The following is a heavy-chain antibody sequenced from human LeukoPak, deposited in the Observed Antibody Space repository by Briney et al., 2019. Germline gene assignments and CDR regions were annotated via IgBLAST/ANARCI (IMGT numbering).Heavy chain of an antibody. CDR1: GYTFTSYD. Sequence: ASVKVSCKASGYTFTSYDINWVRQATGQGLEWMGWMNPNSGNTGYAQKFQGRVTMTRNTSISTAYMELSSLRSEDTAVYYCARGLQIVATRGPRGYYFDYWGQGTLVTVSS. V-gene: IGHV1-8*01. CDR2: MNPNSGNT. CDR3: ARGLQIVATRGPRGYYFDY. D-gene: IGHD5-12*01. J-gene: IGHJ4*02.